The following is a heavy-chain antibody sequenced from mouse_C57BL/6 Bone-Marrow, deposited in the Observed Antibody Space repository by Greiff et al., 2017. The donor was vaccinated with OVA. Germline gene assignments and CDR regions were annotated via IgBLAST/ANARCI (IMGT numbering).Heavy chain of an antibody. CDR2: INPYNGGT. CDR3: ASLGGYPPMDY. Sequence: VQLQQSGPVLVKPGASVKMSCKASGYTFTDYYMNWVKQSHGKSLEWIGVINPYNGGTSYNQKFKGKATLTVDKSSSTAYMELNSLTSEDSAVYYCASLGGYPPMDYWGQGTSVTVSS. D-gene: IGHD2-2*01. V-gene: IGHV1-19*01. J-gene: IGHJ4*01. CDR1: GYTFTDYY.